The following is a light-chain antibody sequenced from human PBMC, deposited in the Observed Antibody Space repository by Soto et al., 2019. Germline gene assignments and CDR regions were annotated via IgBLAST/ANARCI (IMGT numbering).Light chain of an antibody. Sequence: DIQMTQSPSSLSASIGDRVTITCRASQGIRNDLAWYQQRPGKAPKRLIYAASTLQSGVPSRFNVNGAGTEFTLTIDSLQSEDFATYYCTQHNSYPVTFGGGTKVEIK. CDR3: TQHNSYPVT. CDR1: QGIRND. CDR2: AAS. V-gene: IGKV1-17*01. J-gene: IGKJ4*01.